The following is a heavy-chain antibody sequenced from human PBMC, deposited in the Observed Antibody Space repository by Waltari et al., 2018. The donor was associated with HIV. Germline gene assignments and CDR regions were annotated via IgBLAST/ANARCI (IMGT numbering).Heavy chain of an antibody. Sequence: QVQLQESGPGLVKPSETLSLTCTVSGGSISSSYWRWVRQPAGKGLEWIGRFYSSGNSNYNPSLKSRVTLSLDTSKNQFSLNLSSVTAADTAVYYCARANSSTSRYSAFDMWGQGTVVTVSS. D-gene: IGHD2-2*02. CDR3: ARANSSTSRYSAFDM. CDR1: GGSISSSY. V-gene: IGHV4-4*07. J-gene: IGHJ3*02. CDR2: FYSSGNS.